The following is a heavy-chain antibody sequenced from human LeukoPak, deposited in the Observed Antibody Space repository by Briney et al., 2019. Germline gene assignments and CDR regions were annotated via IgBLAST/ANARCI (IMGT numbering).Heavy chain of an antibody. CDR3: ARWDRMIFDY. CDR1: GGSISSGGYS. J-gene: IGHJ4*02. V-gene: IGHV4-30-2*01. Sequence: SETLSLTCAVSGGSISSGGYSWSWIRQPPGKGLEWIGYIYRSGSTYYNPSLKSRVTISVDRSKNQFSLKLSSVTAADTAVYYCARWDRMIFDYWGQGTLVTVSS. D-gene: IGHD1-14*01. CDR2: IYRSGST.